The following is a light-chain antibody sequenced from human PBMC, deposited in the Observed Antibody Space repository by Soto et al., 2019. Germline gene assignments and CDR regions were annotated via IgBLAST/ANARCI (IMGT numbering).Light chain of an antibody. V-gene: IGKV1-5*03. CDR3: QHYESYPIT. CDR2: KAS. J-gene: IGKJ5*01. CDR1: QSISSR. Sequence: DIQMTQSPSTLSASVGDRVTITCRASQSISSRLAWYQQKPGKAPNLLIYKASALQSGVPSRFGGSGSGTDFTLTISSLQPDDSATYYCQHYESYPITFGQGTRLEIK.